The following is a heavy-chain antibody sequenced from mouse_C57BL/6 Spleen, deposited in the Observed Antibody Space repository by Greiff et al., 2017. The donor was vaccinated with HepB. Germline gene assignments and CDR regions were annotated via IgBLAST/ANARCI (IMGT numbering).Heavy chain of an antibody. D-gene: IGHD2-3*01. CDR3: AIWLLRPLYAMDY. V-gene: IGHV1-50*01. J-gene: IGHJ4*01. CDR1: GYTFTSYW. CDR2: IDPSDSYT. Sequence: QVQLQQPGAELVKPGASVKLSCKASGYTFTSYWMQWVKQRPGQGLEWIGEIDPSDSYTNYNQKFKGKATLTVDTSSSTAYMQLSSLTSEDSAVYYCAIWLLRPLYAMDYWGQGTSVTVSS.